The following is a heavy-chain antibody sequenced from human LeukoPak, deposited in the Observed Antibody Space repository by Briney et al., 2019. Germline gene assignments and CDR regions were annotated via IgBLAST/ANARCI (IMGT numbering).Heavy chain of an antibody. D-gene: IGHD3-10*01. CDR1: GFTFSSYA. V-gene: IGHV3-23*01. Sequence: GGSLRLSCAASGFTFSSYAMSWVRQAPGKGLEWVSAISGSGGSTYYADSVKGRFTISRDNSKNTLYLQMNSLRAEDTAVYYCAKELITMVRGVIIGPHAFDIWGQGTMVTVSS. J-gene: IGHJ3*02. CDR3: AKELITMVRGVIIGPHAFDI. CDR2: ISGSGGST.